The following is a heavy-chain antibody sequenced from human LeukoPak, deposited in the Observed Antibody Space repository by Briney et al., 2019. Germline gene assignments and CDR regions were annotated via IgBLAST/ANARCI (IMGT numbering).Heavy chain of an antibody. CDR1: GLTVSSNY. J-gene: IGHJ4*02. CDR2: IYSGGST. CDR3: AKLHYYGSGSYLD. V-gene: IGHV3-53*01. Sequence: GGSLRLSCAASGLTVSSNYMSWVRQAPGKGLEWVSVIYSGGSTYYADSVKGRFTISRDNSKNTLYLQMNSLRAEDTAVYYCAKLHYYGSGSYLDWGQGTLVTVSS. D-gene: IGHD3-10*01.